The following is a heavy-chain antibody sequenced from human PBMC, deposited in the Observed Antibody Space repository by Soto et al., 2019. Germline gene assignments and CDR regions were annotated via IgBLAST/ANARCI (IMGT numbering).Heavy chain of an antibody. V-gene: IGHV3-23*01. CDR2: ISGSGGST. D-gene: IGHD3-10*01. CDR1: GFTFSSYA. CDR3: AKGTMVPLWYFDL. J-gene: IGHJ2*01. Sequence: EVQLLESGGGLVQPGGSLRLSCAASGFTFSSYAMSWVRQAPGKGLEWVSAISGSGGSTYYADSVKGRFTISRDNSKNTLYLQMNGLRAEDTAVYYCAKGTMVPLWYFDLWGRGTLVTVSS.